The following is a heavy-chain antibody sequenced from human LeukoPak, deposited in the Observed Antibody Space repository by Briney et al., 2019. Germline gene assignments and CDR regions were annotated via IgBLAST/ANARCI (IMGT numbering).Heavy chain of an antibody. D-gene: IGHD5-18*01. CDR3: ARRGWDTAMDY. Sequence: SETLSLTCAVSGYSISSGYYWGWIRQPPGKGLEWIGSIYHSGSTYYNPSLKSRVTISVDTSKNQFSLKLSSVTAADTAVYYCARRGWDTAMDYWGQGTLVTVSP. V-gene: IGHV4-38-2*01. J-gene: IGHJ4*02. CDR1: GYSISSGYY. CDR2: IYHSGST.